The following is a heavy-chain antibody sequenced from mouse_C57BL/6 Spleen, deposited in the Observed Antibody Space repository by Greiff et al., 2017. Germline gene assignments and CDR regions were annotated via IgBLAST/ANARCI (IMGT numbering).Heavy chain of an antibody. CDR1: GFSLTSYG. CDR3: ARHDCNYRAMDY. D-gene: IGHD2-1*01. Sequence: VKVEESGPGLVAPSQSLSITCTVSGFSLTSYGVHWVRQPPGKGLEWLVVIWSDGSTTYNSALKSRLSISKDNSKSQVFLKMNSLQTDDTAIYYCARHDCNYRAMDYWGQGTSGTVSS. V-gene: IGHV2-6-1*01. CDR2: IWSDGST. J-gene: IGHJ4*01.